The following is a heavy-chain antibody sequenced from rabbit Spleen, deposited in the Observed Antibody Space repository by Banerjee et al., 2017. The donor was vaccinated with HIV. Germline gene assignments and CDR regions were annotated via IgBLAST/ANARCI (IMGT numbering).Heavy chain of an antibody. CDR3: ARAEITAEHPFNL. D-gene: IGHD2-1*01. CDR1: GFSFSSGYD. J-gene: IGHJ4*01. Sequence: QSLEESGGDLVKPGASLTLTCKASGFSFSSGYDMCWVRQAPGKGLEWIACIYAGSSGSTYYASWAKGRFTISKTSSTTVTLQMTSLTAADTATYFCARAEITAEHPFNLWGPGTLVTVS. CDR2: IYAGSSGST. V-gene: IGHV1S40*01.